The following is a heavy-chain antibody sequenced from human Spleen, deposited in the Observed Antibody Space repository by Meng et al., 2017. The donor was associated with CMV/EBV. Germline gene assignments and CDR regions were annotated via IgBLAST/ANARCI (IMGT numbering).Heavy chain of an antibody. D-gene: IGHD3-3*01. J-gene: IGHJ3*02. CDR2: ISYDGSNK. CDR3: ARFLEWLLNAFDI. CDR1: GFTFSSYS. Sequence: GGSLRLSCAASGFTFSSYSMNWVRQAPGKGLEWLAVISYDGSNKYYADSVKGRFTISRDNSKNTLYLQMNSLRAEDTAVYYCARFLEWLLNAFDIWGQGTMVTVSS. V-gene: IGHV3-30*03.